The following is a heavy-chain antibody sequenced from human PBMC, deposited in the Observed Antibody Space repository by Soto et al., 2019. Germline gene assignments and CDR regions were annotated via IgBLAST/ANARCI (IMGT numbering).Heavy chain of an antibody. D-gene: IGHD2-2*01. J-gene: IGHJ6*03. Sequence: SETLSLTCAVYGGSFSGYYWSWIRQPPGKGLEWIGEINHSGSTNYNPSLKSRVTISVDTSKYQFSLKLSSVTAADTAVYYCARVHKYCSSTRCQDYYYYMDVWGKGTTVTVSS. CDR2: INHSGST. CDR1: GGSFSGYY. V-gene: IGHV4-34*01. CDR3: ARVHKYCSSTRCQDYYYYMDV.